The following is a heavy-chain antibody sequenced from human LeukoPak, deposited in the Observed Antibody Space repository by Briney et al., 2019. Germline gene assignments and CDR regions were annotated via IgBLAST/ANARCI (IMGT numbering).Heavy chain of an antibody. CDR1: GYTLTELS. Sequence: ASVKVSCKVSGYTLTELSMHWVRQAPGKGLEWMGGFDPEDGETIYAQKFQGRVTVTEDTSTDTAYMELSSLRSEDTAVYFCATVDIVVVPAVYFDYWGQGTLVTVSS. V-gene: IGHV1-24*01. D-gene: IGHD2-2*03. CDR2: FDPEDGET. CDR3: ATVDIVVVPAVYFDY. J-gene: IGHJ4*02.